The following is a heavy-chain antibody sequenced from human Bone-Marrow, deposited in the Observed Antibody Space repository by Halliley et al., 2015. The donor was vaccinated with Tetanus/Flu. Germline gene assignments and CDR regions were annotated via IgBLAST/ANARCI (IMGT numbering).Heavy chain of an antibody. CDR3: GGGKNLLGSYYFDY. CDR2: IYYGGNT. CDR1: GASTSTSTYY. J-gene: IGHJ4*02. Sequence: TLSLTCTVSGASTSTSTYYWGWIRQPPGKGLEWIGSIYYGGNTYYDPSLKSQVTISVDTSKNQFSLNLNSVTAADTAVYYCGGGKNLLGSYYFDYWGQGTLVTVSS. V-gene: IGHV4-39*01. D-gene: IGHD3-16*01.